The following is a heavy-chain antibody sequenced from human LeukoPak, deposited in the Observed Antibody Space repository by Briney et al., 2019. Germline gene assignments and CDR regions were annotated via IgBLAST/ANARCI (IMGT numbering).Heavy chain of an antibody. V-gene: IGHV4-39*07. Sequence: SETLSLTCTVSGGSISSSSYYWGWIRQPPGKGLEWIGSIYYSGSTYYNPSLKSRVTISVDTSKNQFSLKLSSVTAADTAVYYCARLDYYDSSGYRYYYYYMDVWGKGTTVTVSS. CDR1: GGSISSSSYY. CDR3: ARLDYYDSSGYRYYYYYMDV. CDR2: IYYSGST. D-gene: IGHD3-22*01. J-gene: IGHJ6*03.